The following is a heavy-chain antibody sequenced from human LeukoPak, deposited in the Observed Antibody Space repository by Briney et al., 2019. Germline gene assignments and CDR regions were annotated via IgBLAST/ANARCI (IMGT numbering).Heavy chain of an antibody. CDR3: ARIVGATGYYFDY. D-gene: IGHD1-26*01. J-gene: IGHJ4*02. Sequence: SETLSLTCTVSGDSINDKDYYWAWIRQPPGKGLEWIGYIYHSGSTYYNPSLKSRVTISVDRSKNQFSLKLSSVTAADTAVYYCARIVGATGYYFDYWGQGTLVTVSS. CDR1: GDSINDKDYY. CDR2: IYHSGST. V-gene: IGHV4-30-2*01.